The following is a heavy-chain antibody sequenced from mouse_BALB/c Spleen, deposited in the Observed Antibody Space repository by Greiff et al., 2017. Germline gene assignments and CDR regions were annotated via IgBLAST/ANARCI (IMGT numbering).Heavy chain of an antibody. CDR1: GYTFSSYW. V-gene: IGHV1-9*01. CDR2: ILPGSGST. CDR3: ARNGYYRNYYAMDY. D-gene: IGHD2-3*01. Sequence: QVQLQQSGAELMKPGASVKISCKATGYTFSSYWIEWVKQRPGHGLEWIGEILPGSGSTNYNEKFKGKATFTADTSSNTAYMQLSSLTSEDSAVYYCARNGYYRNYYAMDYWGQGTSVTVSS. J-gene: IGHJ4*01.